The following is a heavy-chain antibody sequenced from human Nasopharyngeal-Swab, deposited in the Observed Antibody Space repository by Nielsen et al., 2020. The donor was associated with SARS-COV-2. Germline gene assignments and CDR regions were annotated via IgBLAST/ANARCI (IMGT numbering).Heavy chain of an antibody. Sequence: GGSLRLSCVASGFTFRDYWMSWVRQAPAKGLEWVASIKQDGSEKNYVDSAKGRFTISRDNAKNSLFLQMDCLRTEDTAFYYCARVGGRTSPMGSWGQGTLVTVSS. CDR2: IKQDGSEK. D-gene: IGHD3-10*01. J-gene: IGHJ4*02. V-gene: IGHV3-7*01. CDR1: GFTFRDYW. CDR3: ARVGGRTSPMGS.